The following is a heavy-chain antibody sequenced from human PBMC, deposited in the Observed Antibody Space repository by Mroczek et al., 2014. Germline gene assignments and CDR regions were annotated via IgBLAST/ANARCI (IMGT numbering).Heavy chain of an antibody. CDR2: IYHSGST. D-gene: IGHD3-10*01. CDR3: ARDGLLWFGELLGFDP. J-gene: IGHJ5*02. Sequence: QVQLQESGPGLVKPSETLSLTCTVSGYSISSGYYWGWIRQPPGKGLEWIGSIYHSGSTYYNPSLKSRVTISVDTSKNQFSLKLSSVTAADTAVYYCARDGLLWFGELLGFDPWGQGTLATVSS. CDR1: GYSISSGYY. V-gene: IGHV4-38-2*02.